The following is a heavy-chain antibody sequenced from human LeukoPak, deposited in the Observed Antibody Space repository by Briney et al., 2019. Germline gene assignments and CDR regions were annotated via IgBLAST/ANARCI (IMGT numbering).Heavy chain of an antibody. CDR1: GFTISGYW. D-gene: IGHD7-27*01. CDR3: ARDLNWGQVDY. Sequence: GGSLRLSCAASGFTISGYWMYWIRQSPGKGLEWVARVNADGSVTNYAGSMKGRFTISRDTATNIVYLQMNSLRDDDTAVYYCARDLNWGQVDYWGQGTPVTVSS. V-gene: IGHV3-74*01. CDR2: VNADGSVT. J-gene: IGHJ4*02.